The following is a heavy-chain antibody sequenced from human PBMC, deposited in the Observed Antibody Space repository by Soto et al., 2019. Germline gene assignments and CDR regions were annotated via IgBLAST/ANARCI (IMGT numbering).Heavy chain of an antibody. J-gene: IGHJ4*02. D-gene: IGHD6-13*01. CDR1: GGTFSSYA. CDR2: IIPIFGTA. V-gene: IGHV1-69*13. CDR3: ARPHLIGGRADSYSNSYYY. Sequence: GASVKVSCKASGGTFSSYAISWVRQAPGQGLEWMGGIIPIFGTANYAQKFQGRVTITADESTSTAYMELSSLRSEDTAVYYCARPHLIGGRADSYSNSYYYWGQGTLVTVSS.